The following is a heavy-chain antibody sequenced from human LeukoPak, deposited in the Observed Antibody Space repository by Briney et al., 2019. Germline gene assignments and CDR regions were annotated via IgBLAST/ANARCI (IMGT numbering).Heavy chain of an antibody. CDR1: GGSFSGYY. Sequence: SETLSLTCGVYGGSFSGYYWSWIRQPPGKGLEWIGEINPRGSTNYNPSLKSRVTLSADTSKNQFSLTLNSVTAAHTAVYYCARRRLGYYFDYWGQGTLVTVSS. J-gene: IGHJ4*02. CDR3: ARRRLGYYFDY. D-gene: IGHD5-24*01. V-gene: IGHV4-34*01. CDR2: INPRGST.